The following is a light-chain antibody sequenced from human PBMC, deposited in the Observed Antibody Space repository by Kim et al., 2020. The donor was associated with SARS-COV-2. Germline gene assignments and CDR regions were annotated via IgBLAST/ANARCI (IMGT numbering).Light chain of an antibody. J-gene: IGKJ4*01. CDR2: DAS. Sequence: PGEGATLSCRASQSIYTYLAWYQHRPGQAPRLLVYDASIRATGVPDRFSGTGSGTDFTLIISSLEPEDFSTYYYQQRNSWPPAVTFGGGTKVDIK. V-gene: IGKV3-11*01. CDR1: QSIYTY. CDR3: QQRNSWPPAVT.